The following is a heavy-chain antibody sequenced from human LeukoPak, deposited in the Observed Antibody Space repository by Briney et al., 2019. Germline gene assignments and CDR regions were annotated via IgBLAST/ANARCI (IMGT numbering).Heavy chain of an antibody. CDR2: ISSSGNSI. CDR1: GFIFSSYD. CDR3: ARAYCSSTTCYTYDAFDI. V-gene: IGHV3-48*03. Sequence: PGGSLRLSCAASGFIFSSYDMNWVRQAPGKGLEWVSYISSSGNSIYYADSVKGRFTISRDNAKNSLYLQMNSLRAEDTAVYFCARAYCSSTTCYTYDAFDIWGQGTMVTVSS. D-gene: IGHD2-2*02. J-gene: IGHJ3*02.